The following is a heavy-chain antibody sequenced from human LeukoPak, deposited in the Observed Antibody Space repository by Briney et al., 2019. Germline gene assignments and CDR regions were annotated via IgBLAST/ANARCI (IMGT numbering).Heavy chain of an antibody. V-gene: IGHV1-2*06. Sequence: GASVKVSCKASGYPFTGYYMHWVRQAPGQGLEWMGRINPNSGGTNYAQKFQGRVTMTRDTSISTAYMELSRLRSDDTAVYYCARKGRYCSGGSCYSNFDYWGQGTLVTVSS. CDR3: ARKGRYCSGGSCYSNFDY. CDR1: GYPFTGYY. J-gene: IGHJ4*02. D-gene: IGHD2-15*01. CDR2: INPNSGGT.